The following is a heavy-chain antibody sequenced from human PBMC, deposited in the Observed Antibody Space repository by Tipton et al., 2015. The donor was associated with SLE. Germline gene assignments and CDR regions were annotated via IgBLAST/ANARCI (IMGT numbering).Heavy chain of an antibody. CDR2: INHSGST. CDR3: ARDITIFGVVKSTFDY. D-gene: IGHD3-3*01. Sequence: TLSLTCTVSGGSISSGSYYWSWIRQPPGKGLEWIGEINHSGSTNYNPSLKSRVTISLDTSKNQFSLKLSSVTAADTAVYYCARDITIFGVVKSTFDYWGQGTLVTVSS. V-gene: IGHV4-39*07. J-gene: IGHJ4*02. CDR1: GGSISSGSYY.